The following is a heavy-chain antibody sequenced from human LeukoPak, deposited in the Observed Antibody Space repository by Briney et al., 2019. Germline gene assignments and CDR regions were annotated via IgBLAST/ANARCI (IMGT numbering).Heavy chain of an antibody. D-gene: IGHD5-24*01. Sequence: GGSLRLSCAAFGIAFDKNAMTWVRRVPGKGLEWVSTISHNGVATYYADSVKGRFTISRDNSKNTVSLQMSSLRVEDTAVYYCANFKGKDGIKDHFDYWGQGTLVTVSS. CDR3: ANFKGKDGIKDHFDY. V-gene: IGHV3-23*01. J-gene: IGHJ4*02. CDR2: ISHNGVAT. CDR1: GIAFDKNA.